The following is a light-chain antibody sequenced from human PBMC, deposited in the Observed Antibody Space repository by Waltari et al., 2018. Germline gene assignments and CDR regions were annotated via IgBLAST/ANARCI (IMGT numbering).Light chain of an antibody. CDR1: QSVLYSSNNKSY. V-gene: IGKV4-1*01. Sequence: DIVMTQSPDSLAVSLGERATTNCKTSQSVLYSSNNKSYLSWFQQKPGQPPKLLFYWASTRESGVPDRFSGSGSGTDFTLTISSLQAEDVAVYYCQQYYAAPWTFGQGTMVEIK. CDR3: QQYYAAPWT. J-gene: IGKJ1*01. CDR2: WAS.